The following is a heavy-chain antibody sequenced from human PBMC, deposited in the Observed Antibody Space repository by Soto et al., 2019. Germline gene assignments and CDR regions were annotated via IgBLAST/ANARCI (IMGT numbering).Heavy chain of an antibody. V-gene: IGHV4-59*01. CDR2: LSYVRSA. CDR3: ALRSMAVVPEY. D-gene: IGHD3-22*01. CDR1: GDSISSYY. Sequence: QVQLQESGPGLVKPSETLSLTCAVSGDSISSYYCMWIRQPPGKGLESIGYLSYVRSANYNPSLKSRVTLSVDTSTNQCSLTLSSMTAADTAVYYCALRSMAVVPEYWGQGTLVTVSS. J-gene: IGHJ4*02.